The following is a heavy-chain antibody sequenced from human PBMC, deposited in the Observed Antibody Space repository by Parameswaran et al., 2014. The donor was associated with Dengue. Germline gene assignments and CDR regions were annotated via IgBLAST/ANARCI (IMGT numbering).Heavy chain of an antibody. J-gene: IGHJ6*02. V-gene: IGHV3-33*01. CDR2: IWYDGSNK. CDR3: AREKAAGESYYYYGMDV. Sequence: MPGVRQAPGKGLEWVAVIWYDGSNKYYADSVKGRFTISRDNSKNTLYLQMNSLRAGDTAVYYCAREKAAGESYYYYGMDVWGQGTTVTVSS. D-gene: IGHD6-13*01.